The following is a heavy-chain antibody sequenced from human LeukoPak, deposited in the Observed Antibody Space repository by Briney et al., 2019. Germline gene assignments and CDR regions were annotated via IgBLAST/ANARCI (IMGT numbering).Heavy chain of an antibody. D-gene: IGHD3-10*01. CDR3: AKDLGITMVREGMDV. V-gene: IGHV3-30*18. Sequence: GGSLRLSCAASGLTFSSYGMHWVRQAPGKGLEWVAVISYDGSNKYYADSVKGRFTISRDNSKNTLYLQMNSLRAEDTAVYYCAKDLGITMVREGMDVWGKGTTVTVSS. CDR2: ISYDGSNK. J-gene: IGHJ6*04. CDR1: GLTFSSYG.